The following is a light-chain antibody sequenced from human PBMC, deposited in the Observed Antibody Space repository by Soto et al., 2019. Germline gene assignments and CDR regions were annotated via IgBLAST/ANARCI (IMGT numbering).Light chain of an antibody. CDR3: QQYNSFSCT. J-gene: IGKJ1*01. Sequence: DIQMPQSPYTLSAHVGDIVNISCRASQSVNSWLAWYQQKPGKAPKLLIYKASTVESGVPSRFGGSGSGTEFTLTITSLQPEVFATYYCQQYNSFSCTCGQETKV. CDR1: QSVNSW. V-gene: IGKV1-5*03. CDR2: KAS.